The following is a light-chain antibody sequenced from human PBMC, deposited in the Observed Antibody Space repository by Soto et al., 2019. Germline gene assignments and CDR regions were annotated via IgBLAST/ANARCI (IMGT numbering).Light chain of an antibody. CDR1: QSVGSSY. CDR2: GAS. CDR3: QHYGSSQLT. Sequence: EIVLTQSRGTLSLSPGERATLSCRASQSVGSSYLAWYQQKPGQAPRLLIYGASSRATGIPDRFSGSGSGGGGALTISRLEPEDFAVDYCQHYGSSQLTVGGGTKVDIK. J-gene: IGKJ4*01. V-gene: IGKV3-20*01.